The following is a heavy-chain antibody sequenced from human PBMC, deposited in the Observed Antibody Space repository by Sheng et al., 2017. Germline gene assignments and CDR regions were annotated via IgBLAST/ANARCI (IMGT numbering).Heavy chain of an antibody. CDR1: GGTFSSYT. D-gene: IGHD6-13*01. CDR3: ARDRGLGQFGSSCHH. J-gene: IGHJ4*02. CDR2: IIPILGIA. Sequence: QVQLVQSGAEVKKPGSSVKVSCKASGGTFSSYTISWVRQAPGQGLEWMGRIIPILGIANYAQKFQGRVTITADKSTSTAYMELSSLRSEDTAVYYCARDRGLGQFGSSCHHWGQGTLVTVSS. V-gene: IGHV1-69*08.